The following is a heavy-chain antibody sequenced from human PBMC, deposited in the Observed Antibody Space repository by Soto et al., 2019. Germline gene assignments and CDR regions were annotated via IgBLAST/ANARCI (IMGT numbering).Heavy chain of an antibody. CDR1: GYTFTSYG. J-gene: IGHJ6*02. V-gene: IGHV1-18*04. CDR2: ISAYNGNT. CDR3: ASHSSSWLYYYYYGMDV. Sequence: QVQLVQSGAEVKKPGASVKVFCKASGYTFTSYGISWVRQAPGQGLEWMGWISAYNGNTNYAQKLQGRVTMTTDTSTSTAYMELRSLRSDDTAVYYCASHSSSWLYYYYYGMDVWGQGTTVTVSS. D-gene: IGHD6-13*01.